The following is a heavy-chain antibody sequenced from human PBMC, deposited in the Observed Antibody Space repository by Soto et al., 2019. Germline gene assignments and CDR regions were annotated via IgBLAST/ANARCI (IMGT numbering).Heavy chain of an antibody. V-gene: IGHV4-30-2*06. D-gene: IGHD3-3*01. J-gene: IGHJ5*02. CDR2: INHSGST. CDR1: GGSINSGRSS. Sequence: PSETLSLTCSVSGGSINSGRSSWNWIRQSPGKGLEWIAYINHSGSTNYNPSLKSRVTISVDTSKNQFSLKLSSVTAADTAVYYCARGGITIFGVVTKGWFDPWGQGTLVTVSS. CDR3: ARGGITIFGVVTKGWFDP.